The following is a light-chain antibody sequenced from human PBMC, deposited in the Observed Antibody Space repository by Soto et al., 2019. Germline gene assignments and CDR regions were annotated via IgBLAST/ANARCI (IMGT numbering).Light chain of an antibody. V-gene: IGLV2-23*02. Sequence: SSLTQPASRSGAPGQAITIPRTGTSIDVGSYNLVSWYQQLPGNVPKLIIYEVSKRPSGVSNRFSGSESGNTASLTISGLQAEDEADYYCCSYAGRTTLFGTGTKVTVL. CDR2: EVS. J-gene: IGLJ1*01. CDR3: CSYAGRTTL. CDR1: SIDVGSYNL.